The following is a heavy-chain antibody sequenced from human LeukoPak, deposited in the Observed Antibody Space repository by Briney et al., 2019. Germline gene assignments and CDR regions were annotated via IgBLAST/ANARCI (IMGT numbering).Heavy chain of an antibody. CDR1: GFTFSTYS. D-gene: IGHD6-13*01. Sequence: GGSLRLSCAVSGFTFSTYSMNWVRQAPGKGLERLSYISSGSGTIYYADSVKGRFTISRDNAKNSLFLQMNSLRDEDTAVYYCARGGLYSASWSDYWGPGTLVTVSS. J-gene: IGHJ4*02. V-gene: IGHV3-48*02. CDR2: ISSGSGTI. CDR3: ARGGLYSASWSDY.